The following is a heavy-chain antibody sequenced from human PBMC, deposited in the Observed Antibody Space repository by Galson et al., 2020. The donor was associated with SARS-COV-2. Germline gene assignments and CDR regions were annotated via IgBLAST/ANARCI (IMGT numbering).Heavy chain of an antibody. Sequence: ASVKVSCKASGYTFTSYYMHWVRQAPGQGLEGMGIINPSGGSTSYAQKFQGRVTITADESTSTAYMELSSLRSEDTAVYYCARDPQLGYCSGGSCPGLDYWGQGTLVTVSS. CDR2: INPSGGST. CDR3: ARDPQLGYCSGGSCPGLDY. D-gene: IGHD2-15*01. J-gene: IGHJ4*02. CDR1: GYTFTSYY. V-gene: IGHV1-46*01.